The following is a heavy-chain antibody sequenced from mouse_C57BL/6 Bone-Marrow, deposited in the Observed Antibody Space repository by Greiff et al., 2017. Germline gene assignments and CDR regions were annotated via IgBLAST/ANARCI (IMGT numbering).Heavy chain of an antibody. Sequence: VQLQQPGAELVKPGASVQLSCKASGYTFPSSWLHWVKQRPCRGLVLICRIVPHSGGTKYNEKFKSKATLPVDKPSSTAYMQLRSLTSEDSAVYYCARATTVGYFAYWGQGTTLTVSS. CDR3: ARATTVGYFAY. V-gene: IGHV1-72*01. CDR2: IVPHSGGT. J-gene: IGHJ2*01. D-gene: IGHD1-1*01. CDR1: GYTFPSSW.